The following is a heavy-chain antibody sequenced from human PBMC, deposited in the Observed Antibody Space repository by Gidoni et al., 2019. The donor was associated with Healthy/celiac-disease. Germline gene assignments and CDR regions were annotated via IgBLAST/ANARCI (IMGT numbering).Heavy chain of an antibody. Sequence: QVQLQESGPGLVKPSETLSLTCTVSGGSISSYYWSWIRQPPGKGLEWIGYIYYSGSTNYNPSLKSRVTISVDTSKNQFSLKLSSVTAADTAVYYCARSDHSPNDYGFFWFDPWGQGTLVTVSS. V-gene: IGHV4-59*01. J-gene: IGHJ5*02. CDR3: ARSDHSPNDYGFFWFDP. CDR1: GGSISSYY. D-gene: IGHD4-17*01. CDR2: IYYSGST.